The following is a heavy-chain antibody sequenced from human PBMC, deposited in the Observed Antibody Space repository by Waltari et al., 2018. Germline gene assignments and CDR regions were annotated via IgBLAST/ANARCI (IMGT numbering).Heavy chain of an antibody. Sequence: QVQLVQSGTEVKTPGASVKVSCKASGYSFTSYAFSWVRQAPGQGLEWMGWVNHYNGNTKYVQSLQGRVTVTTDTATSTAYMELRDLKSDDTAMYYCARHRDGYIYYWGQGTLVTVSS. J-gene: IGHJ4*02. CDR2: VNHYNGNT. CDR1: GYSFTSYA. CDR3: ARHRDGYIYY. V-gene: IGHV1-18*04.